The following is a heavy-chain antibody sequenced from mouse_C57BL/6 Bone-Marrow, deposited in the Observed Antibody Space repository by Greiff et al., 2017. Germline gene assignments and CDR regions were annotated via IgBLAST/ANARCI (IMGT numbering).Heavy chain of an antibody. V-gene: IGHV1-55*01. CDR3: ARESIYYDNNVGLAY. CDR2: IYPGSGST. J-gene: IGHJ3*01. CDR1: GYTFTSYW. D-gene: IGHD2-1*01. Sequence: QVQLQQPGAELVKPGASVKMSCKASGYTFTSYWITWVKQRPGQGLEWIGDIYPGSGSTNYNEKFKSKATLTVDTSSSTAYMQLSSLTSEDSAVYYFARESIYYDNNVGLAYWGQGTLVTVSA.